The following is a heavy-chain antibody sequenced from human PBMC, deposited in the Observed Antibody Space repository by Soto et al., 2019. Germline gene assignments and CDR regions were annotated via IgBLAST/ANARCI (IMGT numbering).Heavy chain of an antibody. CDR3: ARGSTEYSSSSSGLYYFDY. CDR1: GYTFTGYY. V-gene: IGHV1-2*04. D-gene: IGHD6-6*01. CDR2: INPNSGGT. Sequence: QVQLVQSGAEVKKPGASVKVSCKASGYTFTGYYMHWVRQAPGQGLEWMGWINPNSGGTNYAQMFQGWVTMTRDTSISTAYMELSRLRSDDTAVYYCARGSTEYSSSSSGLYYFDYWGQGTLVTVSS. J-gene: IGHJ4*02.